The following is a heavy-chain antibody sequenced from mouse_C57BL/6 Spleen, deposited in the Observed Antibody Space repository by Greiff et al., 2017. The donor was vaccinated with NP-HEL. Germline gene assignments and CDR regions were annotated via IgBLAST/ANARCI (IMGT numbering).Heavy chain of an antibody. Sequence: QVQLQQPGAELVRPGTSVKLSCKASGYTFTSYWMHWVKQRPGQGLEWIGVIDPSDSYTNYNQKYKGKATLTVDTSSSTAYMQLSSLTSEDSAVYYCARRYRQGAYAMDYWGQGTSVT. CDR2: IDPSDSYT. V-gene: IGHV1-59*01. D-gene: IGHD3-2*01. CDR1: GYTFTSYW. CDR3: ARRYRQGAYAMDY. J-gene: IGHJ4*01.